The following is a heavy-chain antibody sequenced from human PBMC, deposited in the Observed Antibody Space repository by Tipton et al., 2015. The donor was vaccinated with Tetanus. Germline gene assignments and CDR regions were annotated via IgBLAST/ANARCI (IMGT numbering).Heavy chain of an antibody. V-gene: IGHV4-34*01. Sequence: GEALGRYYWTWIRQPPGKGLEWIGEVDDSGSTSYSPSLKSRVTISVDTSKNQFSLRLRSVAAADTAVYYCARGGRDAYNNPLGAFDVWGQGTLVTVSS. CDR2: VDDSGST. CDR3: ARGGRDAYNNPLGAFDV. CDR1: GEALGRYY. J-gene: IGHJ4*02. D-gene: IGHD5-24*01.